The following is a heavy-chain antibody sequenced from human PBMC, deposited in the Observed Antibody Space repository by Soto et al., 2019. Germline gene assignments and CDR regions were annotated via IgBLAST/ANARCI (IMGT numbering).Heavy chain of an antibody. CDR3: ASPQKGGRKQYATGAFDI. Sequence: ASVKVSCKASGGTFSSYTISWVRQAPGQGLEWMGRIIPILGIANYAQKFQGRVTITADKSTSKAYMELSSLRSEDTAVYYCASPQKGGRKQYATGAFDIWGQGTMVTVSS. V-gene: IGHV1-69*02. J-gene: IGHJ3*02. D-gene: IGHD3-16*01. CDR1: GGTFSSYT. CDR2: IIPILGIA.